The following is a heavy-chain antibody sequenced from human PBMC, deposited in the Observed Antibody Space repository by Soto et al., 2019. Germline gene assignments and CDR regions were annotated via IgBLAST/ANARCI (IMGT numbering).Heavy chain of an antibody. CDR2: IRSKGHNYAT. CDR3: TRDLFSYDYSGILWFDP. CDR1: GFAFSASA. V-gene: IGHV3-73*01. J-gene: IGHJ5*02. Sequence: GGSLRLSCAASGFAFSASAMNWVPQAPGKGPEWVGRIRSKGHNYATEYAASVKGRFTISRDDSKNTAYLQMNSLQTEDTAVYYCTRDLFSYDYSGILWFDPWGQGTLVTVSS. D-gene: IGHD3-16*01.